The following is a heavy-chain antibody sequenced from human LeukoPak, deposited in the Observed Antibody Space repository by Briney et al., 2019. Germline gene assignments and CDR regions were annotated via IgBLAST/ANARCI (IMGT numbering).Heavy chain of an antibody. J-gene: IGHJ4*02. CDR1: GFTFSSYS. CDR3: ARAPFSGGYCSSTSCYSRFGY. D-gene: IGHD2-2*01. V-gene: IGHV3-48*01. Sequence: PGGSLRLSCAASGFTFSSYSMNWVRQAPGKGLEWVSYISSSSSTIYYADSVKGRFTISRDNAKNSLYLQMNSLRAEDTAVYYCARAPFSGGYCSSTSCYSRFGYWGQGTLVAVSS. CDR2: ISSSSSTI.